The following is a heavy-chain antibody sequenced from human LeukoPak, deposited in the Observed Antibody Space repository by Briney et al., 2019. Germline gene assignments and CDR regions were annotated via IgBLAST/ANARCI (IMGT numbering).Heavy chain of an antibody. V-gene: IGHV4-59*11. CDR2: IYYSGST. CDR1: GGSISSHY. D-gene: IGHD4-11*01. J-gene: IGHJ3*02. CDR3: ARLHLDAFDI. Sequence: SETLSLTCTVSGGSISSHYWSWIRQPPGKGLEWIGYIYYSGSTNYNPSLKSRVTISVDTSKNQFSPKLSSVTAADTAVYYCARLHLDAFDIWGQGTMVTVSS.